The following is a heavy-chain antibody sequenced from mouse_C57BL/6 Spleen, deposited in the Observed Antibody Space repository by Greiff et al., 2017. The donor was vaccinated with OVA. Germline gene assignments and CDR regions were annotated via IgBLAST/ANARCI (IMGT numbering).Heavy chain of an antibody. CDR1: GYAFSSSW. D-gene: IGHD3-3*01. J-gene: IGHJ2*01. V-gene: IGHV1-82*01. CDR3: GRGGTGDY. Sequence: QVQLKESGPELVKPGASVKISCKASGYAFSSSWMNWVKQRPGKGLEWIGRIYPGDGDTNYNGKFKGKATLTADKSSSTAYMQLSSLTSEDSAVYFCGRGGTGDYWGQGTTLTVSS. CDR2: IYPGDGDT.